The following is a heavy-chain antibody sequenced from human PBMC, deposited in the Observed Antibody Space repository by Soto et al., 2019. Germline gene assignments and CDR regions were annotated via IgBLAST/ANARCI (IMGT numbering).Heavy chain of an antibody. CDR2: IYYSGST. J-gene: IGHJ6*02. CDR1: GGSISSYY. V-gene: IGHV4-59*01. D-gene: IGHD3-3*01. Sequence: SETLSLTCTVSGGSISSYYWSWVRQPPGKGLEWIGYIYYSGSTNYNPSLKSRVTISVDTSKNQFSLKLSSVTAADTAVYYCARFLVYGYYYYGMDVWGQGTTVTVSS. CDR3: ARFLVYGYYYYGMDV.